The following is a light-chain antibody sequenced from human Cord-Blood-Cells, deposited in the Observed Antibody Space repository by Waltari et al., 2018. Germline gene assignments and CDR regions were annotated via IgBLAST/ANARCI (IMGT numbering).Light chain of an antibody. Sequence: DIQMTQSPSTLSASVGDRVTITCRASQRISSWLAWYQQKPGKAPKLLIYKASSLESGVPSMFSGSGAGTECTLTISSLQPDDFATYYCQQYNSPPWTFGQVIKVEIK. CDR2: KAS. V-gene: IGKV1-5*03. CDR3: QQYNSPPWT. J-gene: IGKJ1*01. CDR1: QRISSW.